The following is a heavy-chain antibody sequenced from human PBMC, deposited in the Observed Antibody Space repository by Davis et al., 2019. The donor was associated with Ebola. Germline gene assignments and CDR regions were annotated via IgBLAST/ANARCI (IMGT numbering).Heavy chain of an antibody. CDR1: GFTFSSYG. CDR3: ARDISESSSVYYYYGMDV. D-gene: IGHD6-13*01. V-gene: IGHV3-33*01. J-gene: IGHJ6*02. CDR2: IWYDGSNK. Sequence: GGSLRLSCAASGFTFSSYGMHWVRQAPGKGLEWVAVIWYDGSNKYYADSVKGRFTISRDNSKNTLYLQMNSLRAEDTAVYYCARDISESSSVYYYYGMDVWGQGTTVTVSS.